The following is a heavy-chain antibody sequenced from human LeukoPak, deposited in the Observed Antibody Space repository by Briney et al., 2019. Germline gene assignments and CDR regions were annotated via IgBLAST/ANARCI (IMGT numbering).Heavy chain of an antibody. J-gene: IGHJ3*02. CDR1: GFTFSNYG. V-gene: IGHV3-30*02. CDR2: IRYDGSNK. Sequence: PGGSLRLSCAASGFTFSNYGMHWVRQAPGKGLEWVAFIRYDGSNKYYADSVKGRFTISRDNSKNTLYLQMNSLRAEDTAVYYCARDHRTYDAFDIWGQGTMVTVSS. CDR3: ARDHRTYDAFDI.